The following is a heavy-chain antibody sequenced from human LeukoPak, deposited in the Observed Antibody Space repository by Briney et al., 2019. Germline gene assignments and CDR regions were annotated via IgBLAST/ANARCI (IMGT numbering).Heavy chain of an antibody. Sequence: SVKVSCKASGGTFSSYAISWVRQAPGQGLVWMGGIIPIFGTANYAQKFQGRVTITADESTSTAYMELSSLRSEDTAVYYCARSGTYYDILTGYSPFDYWGQGTLVTVSS. V-gene: IGHV1-69*01. CDR2: IIPIFGTA. CDR1: GGTFSSYA. J-gene: IGHJ4*02. D-gene: IGHD3-9*01. CDR3: ARSGTYYDILTGYSPFDY.